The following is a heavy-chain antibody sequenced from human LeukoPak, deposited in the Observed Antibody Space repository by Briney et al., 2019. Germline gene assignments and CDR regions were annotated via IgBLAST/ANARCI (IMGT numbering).Heavy chain of an antibody. CDR1: GFTLSSSW. Sequence: GGSLRLSCTASGFTLSSSWMSWVRQPPGKGLEWVANIKQDGSEKYYVDSVKGRFTISRDNAKNSLYLQMNSLRAEDTAVYYCARDRYYGSGRYRGDDWFDPWGQGTLVTVSS. D-gene: IGHD3-10*01. J-gene: IGHJ5*02. V-gene: IGHV3-7*01. CDR2: IKQDGSEK. CDR3: ARDRYYGSGRYRGDDWFDP.